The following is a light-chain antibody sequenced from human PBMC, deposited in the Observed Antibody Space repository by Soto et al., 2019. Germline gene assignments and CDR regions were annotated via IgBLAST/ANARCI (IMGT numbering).Light chain of an antibody. J-gene: IGLJ1*01. CDR2: DVS. Sequence: QSALTQPRSVSGSPGQSVTISCTGTGSGLSHYNSVSWYQYHPGKAPKLIIFDVSERPAGVPDRFSGSKSANTASLTISGLQVEDEADYYCCSYAGSYVYVFGTGTKLTVL. CDR3: CSYAGSYVYV. V-gene: IGLV2-11*01. CDR1: GSGLSHYNS.